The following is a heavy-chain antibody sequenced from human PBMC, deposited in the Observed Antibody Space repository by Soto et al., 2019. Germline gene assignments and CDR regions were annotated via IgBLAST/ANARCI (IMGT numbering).Heavy chain of an antibody. D-gene: IGHD3-3*01. CDR2: IYYSGSA. V-gene: IGHV4-31*03. Sequence: QVQLQESGPGLVEPSQTLSLTCTVSGGSISSGGYFWSWIRQHPGKGLECIGYIYYSGSAYYNPTASPFYNPSLESRVTISVDTSQNQFSLKLNSMTAADTALYYCARGFLEWLSHPYYGMDVWGQGTSVTVSS. J-gene: IGHJ6*02. CDR1: GGSISSGGYF. CDR3: ARGFLEWLSHPYYGMDV.